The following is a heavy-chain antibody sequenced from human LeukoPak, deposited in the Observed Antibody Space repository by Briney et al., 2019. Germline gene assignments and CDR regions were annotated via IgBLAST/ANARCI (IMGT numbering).Heavy chain of an antibody. Sequence: GGSLRLSCAASGFTFSSHRMHWVRQAPGKGLVWVSCVSTDGSTTNYADSVKGRFTISRDNAKNTLYLQMNSLRVEDAAVYYCARDTNGLAYWGLGTRVTVSS. V-gene: IGHV3-74*01. CDR2: VSTDGSTT. CDR3: ARDTNGLAY. J-gene: IGHJ4*02. D-gene: IGHD2-8*01. CDR1: GFTFSSHR.